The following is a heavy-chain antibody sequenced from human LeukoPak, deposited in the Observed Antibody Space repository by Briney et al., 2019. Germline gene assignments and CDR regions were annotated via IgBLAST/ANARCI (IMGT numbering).Heavy chain of an antibody. Sequence: SETLSLTCAVYGGSFSGYYWGWIRQPPGKGLEWIGEINHSGSTNYNPSLKSRVTISVDTSKNQFSLKLSSVTAADTAVYYCARAAGDRRFDYWGQGTLVTVSS. CDR3: ARAAGDRRFDY. D-gene: IGHD2-21*01. CDR2: INHSGST. CDR1: GGSFSGYY. V-gene: IGHV4-34*01. J-gene: IGHJ4*02.